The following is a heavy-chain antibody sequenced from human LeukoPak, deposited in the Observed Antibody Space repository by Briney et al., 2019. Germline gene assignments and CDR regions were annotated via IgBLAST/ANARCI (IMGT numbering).Heavy chain of an antibody. V-gene: IGHV3-7*01. D-gene: IGHD5-18*01. J-gene: IGHJ4*02. CDR1: GFIFSSHW. CDR2: INKDGSEK. Sequence: PGGSLRLSCAASGFIFSSHWMRWVRQAPGKGLEWVANINKDGSEKYYVDSVKGRFTISRDNAKNSLYLEMNSLRAEDTAVYYCAREVDAIVTDFDYWGQGALVTVSS. CDR3: AREVDAIVTDFDY.